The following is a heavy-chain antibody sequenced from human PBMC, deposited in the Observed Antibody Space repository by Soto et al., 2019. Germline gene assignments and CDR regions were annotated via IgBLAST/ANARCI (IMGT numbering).Heavy chain of an antibody. V-gene: IGHV1-69*06. D-gene: IGHD2-21*02. Sequence: SVKVCFKASGGTFSSYAISLVRQAPGQGLEWMGGIIPIFGTANYAQKFQGRVTITAYKSTSTAYMELSSLRSEDTAVYYCARGRAIPYCGGDCPQYYFDYWGQGTLVTVSS. J-gene: IGHJ4*02. CDR2: IIPIFGTA. CDR1: GGTFSSYA. CDR3: ARGRAIPYCGGDCPQYYFDY.